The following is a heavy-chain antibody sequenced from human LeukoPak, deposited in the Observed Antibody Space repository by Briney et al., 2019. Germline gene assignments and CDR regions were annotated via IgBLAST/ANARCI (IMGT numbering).Heavy chain of an antibody. CDR2: ISPTGSTT. D-gene: IGHD6-6*01. CDR1: GFFFSGHW. J-gene: IGHJ4*02. CDR3: ARGPNSNWSGLDF. V-gene: IGHV3-74*01. Sequence: VGSLRLSCTASGFFFSGHWMHWARQLPGKGLVWVSRISPTGSTTSYADSVKGRFTVSRDNAKDTLYLQVNNLRAEDTAVYYCARGPNSNWSGLDFWGQGTLLTVSS.